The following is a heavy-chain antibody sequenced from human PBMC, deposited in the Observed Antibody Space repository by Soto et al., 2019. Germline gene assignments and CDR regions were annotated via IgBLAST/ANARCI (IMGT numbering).Heavy chain of an antibody. D-gene: IGHD3-22*01. Sequence: ASVKVSCKASGYTSTSYYMHWVRQAPGQGLEWMGIINPSGGSTSYAQKFQGRVTMTRDTSTSTVYMELSSLRSEDTAVYYCARGYYYDSSGYQGYFQHWGQGTLVTVSS. CDR3: ARGYYYDSSGYQGYFQH. CDR2: INPSGGST. J-gene: IGHJ1*01. CDR1: GYTSTSYY. V-gene: IGHV1-46*01.